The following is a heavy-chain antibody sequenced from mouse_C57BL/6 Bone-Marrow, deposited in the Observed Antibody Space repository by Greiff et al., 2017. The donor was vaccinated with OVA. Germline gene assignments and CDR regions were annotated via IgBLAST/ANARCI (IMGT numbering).Heavy chain of an antibody. CDR3: ARGNSSGHGAY. J-gene: IGHJ3*01. CDR1: GYTFTSYW. V-gene: IGHV1-61*01. Sequence: QVQLKQPGAELVRPGSSVKLSCKASGYTFTSYWMDWVKQRPGQGLEWIGNIYPSDSETHYNQKFKDKATLTVDKSSSTAYMQLSSLTSEDSAVYYCARGNSSGHGAYWGQGTLVTVSA. CDR2: IYPSDSET. D-gene: IGHD3-2*02.